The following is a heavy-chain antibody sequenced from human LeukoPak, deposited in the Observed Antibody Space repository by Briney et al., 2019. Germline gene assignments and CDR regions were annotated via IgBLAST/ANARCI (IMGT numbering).Heavy chain of an antibody. D-gene: IGHD3-22*01. CDR1: GGTFSSYA. CDR3: ARDYRDSSGYDY. V-gene: IGHV1-69*05. CDR2: IIPIFGRA. J-gene: IGHJ4*02. Sequence: ASVKVSCKASGGTFSSYAISWVRQAPGQGLEWMGEIIPIFGRANYAQKFQGRVTITTDESTSTAYMELSSLRSEDTAVYYCARDYRDSSGYDYWGQGTLVTVSS.